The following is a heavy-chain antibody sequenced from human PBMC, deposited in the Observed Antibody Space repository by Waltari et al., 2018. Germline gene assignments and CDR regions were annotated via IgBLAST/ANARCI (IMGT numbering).Heavy chain of an antibody. V-gene: IGHV4-38-2*01. J-gene: IGHJ4*02. CDR3: ARHRGGNDYVDY. D-gene: IGHD3-16*01. CDR2: IYHSGST. CDR1: GYSISSGYY. Sequence: QVQLQESGPGLVKPSETLSLTCAVSGYSISSGYYWGWIRQPPGKGLEWIGSIYHSGSTYYSPSLKSRVTISVDTSKNQFSLKLSSVTAADTAVYYCARHRGGNDYVDYWGQGTLDTVSS.